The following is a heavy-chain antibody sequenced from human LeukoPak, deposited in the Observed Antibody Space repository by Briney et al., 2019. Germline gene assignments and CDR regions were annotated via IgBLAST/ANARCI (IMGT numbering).Heavy chain of an antibody. Sequence: GRSLRLSCAASGFTFSSYAMHWVRQAPGKGLEWVAVISYDGSNKYYADSVKGRFTISRDNSKNTLYLQMNSLRAEDTAVYYCARGEQQLNYYYYYGMDVWGKGTTVTVSS. CDR1: GFTFSSYA. CDR2: ISYDGSNK. J-gene: IGHJ6*04. D-gene: IGHD6-13*01. V-gene: IGHV3-30*04. CDR3: ARGEQQLNYYYYYGMDV.